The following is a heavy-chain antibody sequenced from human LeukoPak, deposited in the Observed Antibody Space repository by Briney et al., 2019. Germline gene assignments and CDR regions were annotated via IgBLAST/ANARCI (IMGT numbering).Heavy chain of an antibody. D-gene: IGHD6-19*01. CDR2: IYTSGST. CDR3: ARSSGWYDAFDI. CDR1: GGSNSSYY. V-gene: IGHV4-4*07. Sequence: SETLSLTCTVSGGSNSSYYWNWIRQPAGKGLEWIGRIYTSGSTNYNPSLKSRVTMSVDTSKNQFSLKLSSVTAADTAVYYCARSSGWYDAFDIWGQGTMVTVSS. J-gene: IGHJ3*02.